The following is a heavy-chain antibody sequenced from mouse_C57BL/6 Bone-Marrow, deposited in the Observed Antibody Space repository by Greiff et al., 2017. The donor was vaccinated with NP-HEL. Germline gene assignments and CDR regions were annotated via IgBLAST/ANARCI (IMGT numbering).Heavy chain of an antibody. CDR1: GCSITSGYY. V-gene: IGHV3-6*01. CDR3: ARVRWLLRIDY. J-gene: IGHJ2*01. D-gene: IGHD2-3*01. CDR2: ISYDGSN. Sequence: EVQLQQSGPGLVKPSQSLSLTCSVTGCSITSGYYWNWIRQFPGNKLEWMGYISYDGSNNYNPSLKNRISITRDTSKNQFFLKLNSVTTEDTATYYCARVRWLLRIDYWGQGTTLTVSS.